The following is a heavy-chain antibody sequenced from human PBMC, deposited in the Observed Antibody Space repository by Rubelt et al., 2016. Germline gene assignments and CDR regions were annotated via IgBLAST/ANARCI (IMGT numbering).Heavy chain of an antibody. CDR2: IYSGWGA. D-gene: IGHD2-21*01. CDR3: ARRPYCGGDCYVFDY. CDR1: GGSISSTTYY. J-gene: IGHJ4*02. V-gene: IGHV4-39*01. Sequence: QVQLQESGPGLVKPSETLSLTCTVSGGSISSTTYYWGWIRQPPGTGLEWIGSIYSGWGADCNPSLKSRVTIPVETSNNQSSLKLRSVTAADTAVYYCARRPYCGGDCYVFDYWGQGSLVTVSS.